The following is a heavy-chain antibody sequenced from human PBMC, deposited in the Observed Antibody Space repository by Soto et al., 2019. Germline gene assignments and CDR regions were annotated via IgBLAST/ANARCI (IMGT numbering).Heavy chain of an antibody. D-gene: IGHD2-2*01. CDR2: INHSGNT. CDR3: ARGGYCSSTSCYRVLNYYYYMDV. CDR1: GGSFSGYY. J-gene: IGHJ6*03. Sequence: SETLSLTCAVYGGSFSGYYWSWIRQPPGKGLEWIGEINHSGNTNYNPSIKSRVTISVDTSKNQFSLKLSSVTAADTAVYYCARGGYCSSTSCYRVLNYYYYMDVWGKGTTVTVSS. V-gene: IGHV4-34*01.